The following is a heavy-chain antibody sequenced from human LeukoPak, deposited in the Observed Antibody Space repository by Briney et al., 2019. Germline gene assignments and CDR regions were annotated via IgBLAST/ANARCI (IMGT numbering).Heavy chain of an antibody. Sequence: GGSLRLSCVVSGFTFRTYTMNWVRQAPGKGLEWVSSISSSSSDIYYADSLKGRFTISRDNAKNSLYLQMNSLRVEDTAVYYCARILQPPGNFYCMDVWGKGTTVTVSS. CDR3: ARILQPPGNFYCMDV. J-gene: IGHJ6*03. D-gene: IGHD4-11*01. CDR1: GFTFRTYT. V-gene: IGHV3-21*06. CDR2: ISSSSSDI.